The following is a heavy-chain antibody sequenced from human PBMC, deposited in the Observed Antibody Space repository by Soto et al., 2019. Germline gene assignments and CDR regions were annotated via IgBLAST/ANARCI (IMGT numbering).Heavy chain of an antibody. J-gene: IGHJ4*02. CDR3: TSPSITMVRGVIV. CDR2: IRSKANSYAT. V-gene: IGHV3-73*01. Sequence: GGSLRLSCAASGFTFSGSAMHWVRQASGKGLEWVGRIRSKANSYATAYAASVKGRFTISRDDSKNTAYLQMNSLKTEDTAVYYCTSPSITMVRGVIVWGQGTLVTVSS. D-gene: IGHD3-10*01. CDR1: GFTFSGSA.